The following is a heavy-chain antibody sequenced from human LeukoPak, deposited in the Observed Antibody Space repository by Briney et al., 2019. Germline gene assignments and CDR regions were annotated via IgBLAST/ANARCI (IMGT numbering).Heavy chain of an antibody. CDR1: GFTFSSYW. CDR2: INSDGSST. CDR3: ARGYCSGGSCYEGDAFDI. V-gene: IGHV3-74*01. J-gene: IGHJ3*02. D-gene: IGHD2-15*01. Sequence: PGGSLRLSCAASGFTFSSYWMHWVRQAPGKGLVWVSRINSDGSSTSYADSAKGRFTISRDNAKNTLYLQMNSLRAEDTAVYYCARGYCSGGSCYEGDAFDIWGQGTMVTVSS.